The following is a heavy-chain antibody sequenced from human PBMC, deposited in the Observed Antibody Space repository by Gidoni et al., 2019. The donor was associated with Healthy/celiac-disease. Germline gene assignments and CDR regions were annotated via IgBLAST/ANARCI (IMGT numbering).Heavy chain of an antibody. V-gene: IGHV3-33*01. Sequence: QVQLVESGGGVVQPGRSLRLSCAASGFTFSSYGMHWVRQAPGKGLEWVAVIWYDGSNKYYADSVKGRFTISRDNSKNTLYLQMNSLRAEDTAVYYCARESLRYPVVGWFDPWGQGTLVTVSS. CDR3: ARESLRYPVVGWFDP. CDR2: IWYDGSNK. D-gene: IGHD3-16*01. CDR1: GFTFSSYG. J-gene: IGHJ5*02.